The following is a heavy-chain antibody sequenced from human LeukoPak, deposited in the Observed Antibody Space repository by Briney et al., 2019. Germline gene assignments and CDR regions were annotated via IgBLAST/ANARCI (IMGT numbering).Heavy chain of an antibody. CDR2: ISSSNRYT. CDR3: ARDFGPLGSWSIDY. V-gene: IGHV3-11*06. D-gene: IGHD6-13*01. J-gene: IGHJ4*02. CDR1: GFTLSDYY. Sequence: PGGCLRLSCAAPGFTLSDYYIGWIRQAPGKGLEWDSCISSSNRYTNYADSVKGRLTISRDNAKNSLYLQMNSLRDEDSAVYYCARDFGPLGSWSIDYWGQGTLVTVSS.